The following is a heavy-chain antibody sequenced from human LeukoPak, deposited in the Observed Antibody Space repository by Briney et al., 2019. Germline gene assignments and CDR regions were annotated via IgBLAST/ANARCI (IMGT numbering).Heavy chain of an antibody. CDR1: GFTFSGSA. J-gene: IGHJ4*02. CDR3: TRLLIAGFDY. D-gene: IGHD6-13*01. V-gene: IGHV3-73*01. Sequence: GGSLRLSCAASGFTFSGSAMHWVRQASGKGLEWVGRIRSKANNYATAYAASVKGRFTISRDDSKNTAYLQMNSLKTEDTAVYYCTRLLIAGFDYWGQGTLVTVSS. CDR2: IRSKANNYAT.